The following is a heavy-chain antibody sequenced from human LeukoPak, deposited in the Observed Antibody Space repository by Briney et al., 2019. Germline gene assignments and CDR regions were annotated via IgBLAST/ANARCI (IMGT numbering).Heavy chain of an antibody. D-gene: IGHD2-8*01. CDR3: AREDALDY. CDR1: GFTVSSNF. CDR2: ITPGGSK. Sequence: WGSLRLSCAASGFTVSSNFINWVRQAPGKGLEWVSAITPGGSKYYADSVKGRFNISRDNSKNPVYLEMKSLRVGDTAVYYCAREDALDYWGQGTLVTVSS. V-gene: IGHV3-53*01. J-gene: IGHJ4*02.